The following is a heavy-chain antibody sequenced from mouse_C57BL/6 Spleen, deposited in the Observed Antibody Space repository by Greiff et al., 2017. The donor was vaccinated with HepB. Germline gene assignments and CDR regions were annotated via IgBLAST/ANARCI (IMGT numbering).Heavy chain of an antibody. CDR2: IRLKSDNYAT. V-gene: IGHV6-3*01. J-gene: IGHJ4*01. CDR3: TGTTVDYAMDY. CDR1: GFTFSNYW. D-gene: IGHD1-1*01. Sequence: EVMLVESGGGLVQPGGSMKLSCVASGFTFSNYWMNWVRQSPEKGLEWVAQIRLKSDNYATHYAESVKGRFTISRDDSKSSVYLQMNNLRAEDTGIYYCTGTTVDYAMDYWGQGTSVTVSS.